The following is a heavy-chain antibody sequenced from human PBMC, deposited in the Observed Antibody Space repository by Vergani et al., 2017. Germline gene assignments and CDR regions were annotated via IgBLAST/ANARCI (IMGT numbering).Heavy chain of an antibody. CDR3: ARALVGRWLQFDY. CDR1: GFTFSSYS. J-gene: IGHJ4*02. D-gene: IGHD5-24*01. Sequence: VQLVESGGGLVKPGGSLRLSCAASGFTFSSYSMNWVRQAPGKGLEWIGEINHSGSTNYNPSLKSRVTISVDTSKNQFSLKLSSVTAADTAVYYCARALVGRWLQFDYWGQGTLVTVSS. CDR2: INHSGST. V-gene: IGHV4-34*01.